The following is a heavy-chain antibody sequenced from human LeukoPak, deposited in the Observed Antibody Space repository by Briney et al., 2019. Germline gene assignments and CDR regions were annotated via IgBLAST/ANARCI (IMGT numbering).Heavy chain of an antibody. CDR3: ARALAKKKWFDP. D-gene: IGHD5-12*01. CDR1: GFTFSTYD. J-gene: IGHJ5*02. V-gene: IGHV3-13*01. CDR2: IGTAGDA. Sequence: PGGSLRLSCAASGFTFSTYDMHWVRQTTGKGLEWVSGIGTAGDAYYAGSVKGRFTISRENAKNTLYLQMNSLRAGDTAVYYCARALAKKKWFDPWGQGTLVTVSS.